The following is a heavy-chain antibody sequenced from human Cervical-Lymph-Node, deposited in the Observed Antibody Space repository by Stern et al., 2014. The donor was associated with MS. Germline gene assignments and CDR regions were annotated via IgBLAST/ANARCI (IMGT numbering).Heavy chain of an antibody. V-gene: IGHV3-11*01. CDR1: GFTFSDYY. J-gene: IGHJ4*02. Sequence: VQLVESGGGLVQPGGSLRLSCAASGFTFSDYYMNWIRQAPGKGLEWVSYINGSGTAIYYADSVKGRFTNSRDNAKKSLYLQMDSLRVEDTAIYYCANSITWGQGTLVTVSS. CDR2: INGSGTAI. D-gene: IGHD1-14*01. CDR3: ANSIT.